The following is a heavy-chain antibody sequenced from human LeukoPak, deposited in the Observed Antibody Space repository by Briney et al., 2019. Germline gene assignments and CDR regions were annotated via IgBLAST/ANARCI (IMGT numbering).Heavy chain of an antibody. CDR3: ATGAQSEDPYYYYYMDV. Sequence: GASVTVSCKVSGYTLTELSMHWVRQAPGKGLEWMGGFDPEDGETIYAQKFQGRVTMTEDTSTDTAYMELSSLRSEDTAVYYCATGAQSEDPYYYYYMDVWGKGTTVTVSS. CDR2: FDPEDGET. D-gene: IGHD1-14*01. J-gene: IGHJ6*03. CDR1: GYTLTELS. V-gene: IGHV1-24*01.